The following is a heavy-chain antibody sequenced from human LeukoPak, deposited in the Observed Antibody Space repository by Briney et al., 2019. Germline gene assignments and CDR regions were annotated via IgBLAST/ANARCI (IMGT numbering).Heavy chain of an antibody. CDR3: ASGTVAGTIDY. CDR2: IIPIFGTA. Sequence: SVKVSCKASGYTFTSYGISWVRQAPGQGLEWMGGIIPIFGTANYAQKFQGRVTITTDESTSTAYMELSSLRSEDTAVYYCASGTVAGTIDYWGQGTLVTVSS. J-gene: IGHJ4*02. V-gene: IGHV1-69*05. D-gene: IGHD6-19*01. CDR1: GYTFTSYG.